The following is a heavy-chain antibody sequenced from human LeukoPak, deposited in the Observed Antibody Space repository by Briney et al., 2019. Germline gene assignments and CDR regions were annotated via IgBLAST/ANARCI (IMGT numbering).Heavy chain of an antibody. Sequence: GGSLRLSCAASGFTFSSYRMNWVRQAPGKGLEWVSSISSSSSYVYYADSVKGRFTISRDNAKNSLYLQMNSLRAEDTAVYYCARGYTYYYDSSGYLGPGYDYWGQGTLVTVSS. CDR1: GFTFSSYR. CDR2: ISSSSSYV. D-gene: IGHD3-22*01. J-gene: IGHJ4*02. CDR3: ARGYTYYYDSSGYLGPGYDY. V-gene: IGHV3-21*01.